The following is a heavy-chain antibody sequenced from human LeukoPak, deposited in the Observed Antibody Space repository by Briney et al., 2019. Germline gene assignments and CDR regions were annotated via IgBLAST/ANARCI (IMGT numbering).Heavy chain of an antibody. V-gene: IGHV1-2*06. CDR2: INPNSGGT. D-gene: IGHD3-22*01. CDR1: GYTFTGYY. J-gene: IGHJ5*02. Sequence: ASVKVSCKASGYTFTGYYMHWVRQAPGQGLEWMGRINPNSGGTNYAQKFQGRVTMTRDTSISTAYMELSRLRSDDTAVYYCARLQEGLSFDWFDPWGQGTLVTVSS. CDR3: ARLQEGLSFDWFDP.